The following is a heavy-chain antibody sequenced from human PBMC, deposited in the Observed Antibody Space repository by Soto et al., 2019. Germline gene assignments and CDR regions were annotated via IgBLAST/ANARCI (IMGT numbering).Heavy chain of an antibody. V-gene: IGHV2-5*02. Sequence: QITLKESGPTLVKPTQTLTLTCTFSGFSLSTSGVGVGWIRQPPGKALEWLALIYWDDDKRYSPSLKSRLTITKDTSKNQVVLTLTTMDPVDTATYYCAHRRRAYWGYSYGYPFDPWGQGTLVTVSS. D-gene: IGHD5-18*01. CDR2: IYWDDDK. CDR1: GFSLSTSGVG. CDR3: AHRRRAYWGYSYGYPFDP. J-gene: IGHJ5*02.